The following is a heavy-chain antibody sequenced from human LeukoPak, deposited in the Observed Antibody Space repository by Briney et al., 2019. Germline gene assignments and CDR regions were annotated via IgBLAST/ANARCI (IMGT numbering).Heavy chain of an antibody. CDR3: AGAYGSGDFDY. J-gene: IGHJ4*02. CDR1: GFTFSSYS. D-gene: IGHD3-10*01. CDR2: ISSSSSTI. Sequence: GGSLRLSCAASGFTFSSYSMNWVRQAPGKGLEWVSYISSSSSTIYYADSVKGRFTISRDNAKNSLYLQMNSLRAEDTAVYYCAGAYGSGDFDYWGQGTLVTVSS. V-gene: IGHV3-48*01.